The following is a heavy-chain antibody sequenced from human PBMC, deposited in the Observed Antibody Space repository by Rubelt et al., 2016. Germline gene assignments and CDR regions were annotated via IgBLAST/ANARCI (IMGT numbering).Heavy chain of an antibody. CDR3: ARHDPGSFLFDF. CDR2: IDHSGNT. J-gene: IGHJ4*02. D-gene: IGHD1-26*01. Sequence: QVQLQQWGAGLVKPSETLSLTCAVYGGSFSGYSWTWMSQPPGKGLEWLGEIDHSGNTDDIPSLKSRVSLSVDTSKKQISLMLASVPAADTAVYYCARHDPGSFLFDFWGQGTPVTVSS. V-gene: IGHV4-34*01. CDR1: GGSFSGYS.